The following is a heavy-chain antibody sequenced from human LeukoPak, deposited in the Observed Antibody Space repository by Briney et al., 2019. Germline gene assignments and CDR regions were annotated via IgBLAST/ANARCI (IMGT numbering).Heavy chain of an antibody. CDR2: IYTSGST. CDR1: GGSISSGSYY. V-gene: IGHV4-61*02. Sequence: SEALSLTCTVSGGSISSGSYYWSWIRQPAGKGLEWIGRIYTSGSTNYNPSLKSRVTISVDTSKNQFSLKLSSVTAADTAVYYCAGYRYSSGWYEDYWGQGTLVTVSS. CDR3: AGYRYSSGWYEDY. J-gene: IGHJ4*02. D-gene: IGHD6-19*01.